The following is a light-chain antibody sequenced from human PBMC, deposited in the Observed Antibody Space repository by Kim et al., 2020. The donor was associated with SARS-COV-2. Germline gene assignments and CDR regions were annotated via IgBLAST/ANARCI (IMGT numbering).Light chain of an antibody. CDR1: SLRSYY. V-gene: IGLV3-19*01. CDR3: NSRDSNDNVV. J-gene: IGLJ2*01. Sequence: VAGGQTVSIRCQGNSLRSYYATWYQQKRVQAPILVIYGKNNRPSGLPERFSGSSSGNTASLTITGNQAGDEAYYYCNSRDSNDNVVFGGGTQLTVL. CDR2: GKN.